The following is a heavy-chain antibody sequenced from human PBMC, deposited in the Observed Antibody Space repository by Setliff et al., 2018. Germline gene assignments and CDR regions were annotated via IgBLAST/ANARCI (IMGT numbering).Heavy chain of an antibody. J-gene: IGHJ6*03. CDR3: ARASRFGTIRYRGDYYMDV. Sequence: GASVKVSCKASGYSLTNYAMSWMRQAPGQGLEWMGWINTNTGNPSYAQGFTGRFVFSLDTSVSTAYLQISSLKAEDTAVYYCARASRFGTIRYRGDYYMDVWGKGTTVTVSS. D-gene: IGHD3-10*01. V-gene: IGHV7-4-1*02. CDR1: GYSLTNYA. CDR2: INTNTGNP.